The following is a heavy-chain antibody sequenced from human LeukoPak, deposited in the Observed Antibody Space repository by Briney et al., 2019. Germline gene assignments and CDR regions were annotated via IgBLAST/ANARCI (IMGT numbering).Heavy chain of an antibody. Sequence: GRSLRLSCAASGFTFSSYAMHWVRQAPGKGLEWVAVISYDGSNKYYADSVKGRFTISRDNSKNTLFLQMNSLRAEDTAVYYCARGGYSSSWYHFDYWGQGTLVTVSS. CDR2: ISYDGSNK. CDR3: ARGGYSSSWYHFDY. J-gene: IGHJ4*02. CDR1: GFTFSSYA. D-gene: IGHD6-13*01. V-gene: IGHV3-30*14.